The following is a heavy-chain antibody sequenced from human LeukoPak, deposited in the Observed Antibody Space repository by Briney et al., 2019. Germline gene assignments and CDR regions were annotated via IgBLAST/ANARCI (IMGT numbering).Heavy chain of an antibody. D-gene: IGHD3-22*01. V-gene: IGHV3-21*04. CDR3: AKALIVVVISGVDY. Sequence: GGSLRLSCAASGFTFGSYSMNWVRQAPGKGLEWVSSISSSSSYIYYADSVKGRFTISRDNSKNTLYLQMNSLRAEDTAVYYCAKALIVVVISGVDYWGQGTLVTVSS. CDR2: ISSSSSYI. J-gene: IGHJ4*02. CDR1: GFTFGSYS.